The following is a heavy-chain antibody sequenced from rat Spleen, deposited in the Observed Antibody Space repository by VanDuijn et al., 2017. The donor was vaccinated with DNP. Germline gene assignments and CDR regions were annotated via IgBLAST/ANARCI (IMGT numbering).Heavy chain of an antibody. D-gene: IGHD1-2*01. J-gene: IGHJ2*01. CDR3: ARGGLYYFDY. CDR1: GFTFSDYY. CDR2: ISYDGGTT. Sequence: EVQLVESGGGLVQPGRSLKLSCAASGFTFSDYYMAWVRQAPTKGLEWVTYISYDGGTTYYRDSVKGRFTISRDNAKSSLYLQMNSLRSEDMATYYCARGGLYYFDYWGQGVKVTVSS. V-gene: IGHV5-20*01.